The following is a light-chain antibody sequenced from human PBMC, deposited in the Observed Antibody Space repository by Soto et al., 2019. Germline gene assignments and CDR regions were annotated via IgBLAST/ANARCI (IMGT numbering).Light chain of an antibody. CDR1: SSDVGGYNF. CDR3: SSYSGSDNFVV. Sequence: QSALTQPPSASGSPGQSVTISCAGTSSDVGGYNFVSWYQQHPGKVPKLMIYEVIKRPSGVPDRFSGSKSGNTASLTVSGLHAEDEADYFCSSYSGSDNFVVFGGVTKLTVL. J-gene: IGLJ2*01. CDR2: EVI. V-gene: IGLV2-8*01.